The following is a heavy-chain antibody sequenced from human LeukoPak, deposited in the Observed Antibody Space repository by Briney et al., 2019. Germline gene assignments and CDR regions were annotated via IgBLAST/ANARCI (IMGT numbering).Heavy chain of an antibody. Sequence: GRSLRLPCAASGFTFDDYAMHWVRQAPGKGLEWVSSISWNSGSIGYADSVKGRFTISRDNAKNSLYLQMNSLRAEDMALYYCAKDTGGKLDYWGQGTLVTVSS. V-gene: IGHV3-9*03. CDR2: ISWNSGSI. D-gene: IGHD4-23*01. J-gene: IGHJ4*02. CDR3: AKDTGGKLDY. CDR1: GFTFDDYA.